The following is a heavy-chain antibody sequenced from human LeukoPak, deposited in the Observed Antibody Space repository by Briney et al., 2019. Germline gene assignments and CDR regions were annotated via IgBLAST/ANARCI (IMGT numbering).Heavy chain of an antibody. D-gene: IGHD1-26*01. Sequence: ASVKVSCKASGGTFSSYAISWVRQAPGQGLEWMGGIIAIFGTANYAQKFQGRVTITADESTSTAYMELSSLRSEDTAVYYCARVGPHSNAFDIWGQGTMVTVSS. CDR2: IIAIFGTA. CDR1: GGTFSSYA. V-gene: IGHV1-69*13. J-gene: IGHJ3*02. CDR3: ARVGPHSNAFDI.